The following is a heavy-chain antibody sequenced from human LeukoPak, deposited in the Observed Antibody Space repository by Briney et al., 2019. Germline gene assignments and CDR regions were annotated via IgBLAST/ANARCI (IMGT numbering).Heavy chain of an antibody. V-gene: IGHV3-23*01. CDR2: ISDSGDIT. CDR1: GFTFSSYA. D-gene: IGHD3-3*01. CDR3: AKEVLRFLEWQPYYYFDY. Sequence: PGGSLRLSCAASGFTFSSYAMSWVRQAPGKGLEWVSGISDSGDITYYADSVKGRFTISRDNSKNTLYVQMNSLRVEDTAVYYCAKEVLRFLEWQPYYYFDYWGQGTLVTVSS. J-gene: IGHJ4*02.